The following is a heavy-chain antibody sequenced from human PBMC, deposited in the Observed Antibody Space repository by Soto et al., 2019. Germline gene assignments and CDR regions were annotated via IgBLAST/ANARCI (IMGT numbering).Heavy chain of an antibody. CDR3: ARRPDIVATVEYYYYYGMDV. J-gene: IGHJ6*02. D-gene: IGHD5-12*01. CDR2: IIPIFGTA. Sequence: SVKVSCKASGGTFSSYAISWVRQAPGQGLEWMGGIIPIFGTANYAQKFQGRVTTTADGSTSTAYMELSSLRSEDTAVYYCARRPDIVATVEYYYYYGMDVWGQGTTVTVSS. V-gene: IGHV1-69*13. CDR1: GGTFSSYA.